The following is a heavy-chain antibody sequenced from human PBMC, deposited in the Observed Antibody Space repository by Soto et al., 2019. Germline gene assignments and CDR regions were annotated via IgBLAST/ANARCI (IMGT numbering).Heavy chain of an antibody. CDR1: GFTFSSYG. V-gene: IGHV3-30*18. CDR3: AKELSPLTGLYYYGMDV. J-gene: IGHJ6*02. CDR2: ISYDGSNK. D-gene: IGHD3-9*01. Sequence: GGSLRLSCAASGFTFSSYGMHWVRQAPGKGLEWVAVISYDGSNKYYADSVKGRFTISRDNSKNTLYLQMNSLRAEDTAVYYCAKELSPLTGLYYYGMDVWGQVTTGTVSS.